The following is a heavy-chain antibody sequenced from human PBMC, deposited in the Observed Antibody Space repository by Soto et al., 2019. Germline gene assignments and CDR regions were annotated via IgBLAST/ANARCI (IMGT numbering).Heavy chain of an antibody. CDR2: IYHSGST. V-gene: IGHV4-4*02. CDR1: GGSISSSNW. CDR3: AAAGGYCTNGVCTGGNWFDP. D-gene: IGHD2-8*01. J-gene: IGHJ5*02. Sequence: SETLSLTCAVSGGSISSSNWWSWVRQPPGKGLEWIGDIYHSGSTNYNPSLKSRVTISVDTSKNQFSLKLSSVTAADTAVYYCAAAGGYCTNGVCTGGNWFDPWGQGTLVTVSS.